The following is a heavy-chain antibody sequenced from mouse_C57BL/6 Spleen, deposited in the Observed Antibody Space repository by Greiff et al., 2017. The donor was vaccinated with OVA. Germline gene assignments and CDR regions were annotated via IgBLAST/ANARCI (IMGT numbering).Heavy chain of an antibody. CDR1: GYTFTSYW. J-gene: IGHJ3*01. Sequence: QVQLQQPGAELVMPGASVKLSCKAYGYTFTSYWMHWVKQRPGQGLEWIGEIDPSDSYTNYNQKFKGKSTLTVDKSSSTAYMQLSSLTSEDSAVYYCARSGYYGSSSSWFAYWGQGTLVTVSA. CDR2: IDPSDSYT. V-gene: IGHV1-69*01. CDR3: ARSGYYGSSSSWFAY. D-gene: IGHD1-1*01.